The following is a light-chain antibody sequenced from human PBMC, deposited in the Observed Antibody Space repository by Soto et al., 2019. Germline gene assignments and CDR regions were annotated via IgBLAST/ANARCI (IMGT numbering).Light chain of an antibody. Sequence: ALPHPPSVPGAPGQRVTISCTGSGSTIGALYDVHWYQQLPGTAPKLLIYGNTNRPSEVPDRFSASKSATSASLAITGLQAEDEADYYCQSYDSRLSGSVFGTGTKVNVL. CDR1: GSTIGALYD. J-gene: IGLJ1*01. CDR2: GNT. CDR3: QSYDSRLSGSV. V-gene: IGLV1-40*01.